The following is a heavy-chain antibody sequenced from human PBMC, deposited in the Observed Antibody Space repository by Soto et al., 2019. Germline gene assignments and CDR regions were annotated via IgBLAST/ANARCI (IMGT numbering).Heavy chain of an antibody. CDR1: GYSFVGYW. D-gene: IGHD3-3*01. CDR2: IYPSDSDT. CDR3: ARGGVSTRTFDY. Sequence: ESLKISCKGSGYSFVGYWIAWLRQMPGKGLELMGIIYPSDSDTRYRPSFQGQVTISADKSISSAYLQWSSLRASDTAMYYCARGGVSTRTFDYWGQGNPVTVSA. V-gene: IGHV5-51*01. J-gene: IGHJ4*02.